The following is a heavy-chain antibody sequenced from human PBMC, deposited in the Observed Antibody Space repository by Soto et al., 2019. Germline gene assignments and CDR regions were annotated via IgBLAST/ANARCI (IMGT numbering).Heavy chain of an antibody. CDR3: ARRPLGSTGGLDN. J-gene: IGHJ4*02. CDR2: IDWDDDK. V-gene: IGHV2-70*04. CDR1: GFSLSTHGMR. Sequence: SGPTLVNPTQTLTLTCTFSGFSLSTHGMRVTWIRQPRGKALEWLARIDWDDDKFYSRSLRTRLPASKDTSKTQVGLKMNHKDPLDPAPFHWARRPLGSTGGLDNWGQGAQVPVSS. D-gene: IGHD3-10*01.